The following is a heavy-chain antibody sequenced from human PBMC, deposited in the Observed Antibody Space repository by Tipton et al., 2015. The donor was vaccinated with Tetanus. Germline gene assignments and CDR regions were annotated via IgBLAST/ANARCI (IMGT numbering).Heavy chain of an antibody. D-gene: IGHD6-25*01. CDR1: GFSLSAYW. CDR2: ITTNSYI. CDR3: ASGSTLDF. Sequence: SLRLSCAASGFSLSAYWVHWVRQAPGKGLEWVASITTNSYIYYADSVKGRFTISRDNTKNSLFLQMNSLRAGDTAVYYCASGSTLDFWGQGTLVTVSS. V-gene: IGHV3-69-1*02. J-gene: IGHJ4*02.